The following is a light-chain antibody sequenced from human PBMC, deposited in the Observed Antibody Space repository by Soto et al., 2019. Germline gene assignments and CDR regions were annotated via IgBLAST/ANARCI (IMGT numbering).Light chain of an antibody. CDR1: QTISNS. CDR3: QQTYTTLLWT. Sequence: DIQMTQSPSSLSASVGDRVTITCRASQTISNSLSWYRQTPGIAPELLIYGASSLQPGVPSRFSGSGSGTEFTLTINGLEPEDFASYYCQQTYTTLLWTFGQGTKVEFK. J-gene: IGKJ1*01. V-gene: IGKV1-39*01. CDR2: GAS.